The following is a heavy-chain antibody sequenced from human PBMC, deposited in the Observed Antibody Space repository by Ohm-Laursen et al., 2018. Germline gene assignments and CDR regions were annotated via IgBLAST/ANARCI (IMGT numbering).Heavy chain of an antibody. J-gene: IGHJ4*02. Sequence: SLRLSCAASGFTFSSYSMNWVRQAPGKGLEWVSSISSSSSYIYYADSVKGRFTISRDNAKNSLYLQMNSLRAEDTAVYYCAREATGDRNFDYWGQGTLVTVSS. CDR2: ISSSSSYI. D-gene: IGHD7-27*01. V-gene: IGHV3-21*01. CDR1: GFTFSSYS. CDR3: AREATGDRNFDY.